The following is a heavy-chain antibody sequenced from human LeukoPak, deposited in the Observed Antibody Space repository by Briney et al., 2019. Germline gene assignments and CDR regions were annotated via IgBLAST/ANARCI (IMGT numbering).Heavy chain of an antibody. D-gene: IGHD1-26*01. CDR2: IIPIFGTA. CDR1: GGTFSSYA. CDR3: ARGEDSGSYLIGYYFDY. J-gene: IGHJ4*02. V-gene: IGHV1-69*13. Sequence: ASVKVSCKASGGTFSSYAISWVRQAPGQGLEWMGGIIPIFGTANYAQKFQGRVTITADESTSTAYMELSSLRSEDTAVYYCARGEDSGSYLIGYYFDYWGQGTLVSVSS.